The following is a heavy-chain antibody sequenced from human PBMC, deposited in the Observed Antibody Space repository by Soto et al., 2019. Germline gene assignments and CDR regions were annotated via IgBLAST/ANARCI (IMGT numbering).Heavy chain of an antibody. J-gene: IGHJ4*02. V-gene: IGHV4-4*02. CDR1: GDFISTANW. CDR2: IYHSGRT. D-gene: IGHD2-8*01. Sequence: PSETLSLTCVVSGDFISTANWWSWVRQPPGKGLEWIGKIYHSGRTNYNPSLKSRVTISIDKSKNQFSLEVSSVTAADTAVYYCARLGVGVSVDNWGQGILVTVSS. CDR3: ARLGVGVSVDN.